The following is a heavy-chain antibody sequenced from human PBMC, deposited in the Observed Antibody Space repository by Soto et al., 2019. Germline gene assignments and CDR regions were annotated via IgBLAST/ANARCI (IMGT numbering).Heavy chain of an antibody. CDR2: ISSSSSTI. Sequence: GGSLRLSCAASGFTFSSYSMNWVRQAPGKGLEWVSYISSSSSTIYYADSVKGRFTISRDNAKNSLYLQMNSLRDEDTAVYYCARDTTTDDFWSGYYFDYWGQGTPGHRLL. J-gene: IGHJ4*02. CDR3: ARDTTTDDFWSGYYFDY. V-gene: IGHV3-48*02. D-gene: IGHD3-3*01. CDR1: GFTFSSYS.